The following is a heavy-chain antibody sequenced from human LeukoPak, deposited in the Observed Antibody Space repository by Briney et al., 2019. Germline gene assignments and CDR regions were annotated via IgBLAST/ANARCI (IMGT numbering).Heavy chain of an antibody. Sequence: PGASLRHSCGASGFTFSRYAMSWVRLAPGKGLEGASRISGSGCSTYYADSVKGRFTISRDNSKNTLYLQMNSLRAEDTAVYYCAKRAVPTAATPWFDPWGQGTLVIVSS. CDR1: GFTFSRYA. J-gene: IGHJ5*02. CDR2: ISGSGCST. D-gene: IGHD2-15*01. V-gene: IGHV3-23*01. CDR3: AKRAVPTAATPWFDP.